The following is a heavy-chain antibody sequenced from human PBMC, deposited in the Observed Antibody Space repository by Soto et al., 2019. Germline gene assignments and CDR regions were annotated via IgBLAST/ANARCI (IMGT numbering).Heavy chain of an antibody. D-gene: IGHD3-22*01. V-gene: IGHV4-59*01. J-gene: IGHJ4*02. Sequence: SETLSLTCTVSGGSISSYYWSWIRQPPGKGLEWIGYIYYSGSTNYNPSLKSRVTISVDTSKNQFSLKLSSVTAADTAVYYCARWDYYDSSGGGELLDYWGQGTLVTVSS. CDR1: GGSISSYY. CDR2: IYYSGST. CDR3: ARWDYYDSSGGGELLDY.